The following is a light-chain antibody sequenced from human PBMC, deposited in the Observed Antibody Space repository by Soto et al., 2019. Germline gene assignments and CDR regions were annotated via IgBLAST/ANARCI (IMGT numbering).Light chain of an antibody. CDR1: QSVSSN. J-gene: IGKJ1*01. CDR2: GAS. CDR3: QQYNDWPRT. Sequence: EIVMTQSAAILSVSPGERATLSCRASQSVSSNLAWYQQKPGQAPRLLIYGASTRATDIPARFSGSGSGTEFTLTISSLHSEDFAVYYCQQYNDWPRTFGQGTKVDIK. V-gene: IGKV3-15*01.